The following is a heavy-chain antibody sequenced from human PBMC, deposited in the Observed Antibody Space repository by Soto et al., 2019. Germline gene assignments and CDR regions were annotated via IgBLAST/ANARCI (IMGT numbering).Heavy chain of an antibody. J-gene: IGHJ4*02. CDR1: GFTFSGSA. CDR3: TRWGDEQLVPFDY. Sequence: EVPLVESGGGLVQPGGSLKLSCAASGFTFSGSAMHWVRQASGKGLEWVGRIRSEAKSYATAYAASVKGRFSISRDDSKNTAYLQMNSLKTEDTAVYYCTRWGDEQLVPFDYWGQGTLVTVSS. V-gene: IGHV3-73*02. D-gene: IGHD6-13*01. CDR2: IRSEAKSYAT.